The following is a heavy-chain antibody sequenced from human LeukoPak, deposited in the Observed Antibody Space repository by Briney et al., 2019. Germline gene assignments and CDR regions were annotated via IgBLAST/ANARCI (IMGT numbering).Heavy chain of an antibody. CDR2: IWYDGSNK. CDR1: GFTFSNYG. J-gene: IGHJ4*02. Sequence: PGGSLRLSCAASGFTFSNYGMHWVRQAPGKGLEWVAAIWYDGSNKYYGDSVKGRFTISRDNSKNTLYLQMKSPRAEDTAAYYCARAGYGDPHFDFWGQGTLVTVSS. CDR3: ARAGYGDPHFDF. D-gene: IGHD4-17*01. V-gene: IGHV3-33*01.